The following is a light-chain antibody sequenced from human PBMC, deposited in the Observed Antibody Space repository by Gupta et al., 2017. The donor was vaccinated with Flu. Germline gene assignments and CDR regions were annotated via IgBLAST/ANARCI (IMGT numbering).Light chain of an antibody. Sequence: QSALAQPASVSGSPGHSITISCTGTSRDVCGYNYVSWYQQHPGKAPNLMNYEVSNRPSGVSSRFSGSKSGNTASMTISGLQAEDEADYYCSSYTSSSTLVFGGGTKLTVL. V-gene: IGLV2-14*01. J-gene: IGLJ3*02. CDR3: SSYTSSSTLV. CDR2: EVS. CDR1: SRDVCGYNY.